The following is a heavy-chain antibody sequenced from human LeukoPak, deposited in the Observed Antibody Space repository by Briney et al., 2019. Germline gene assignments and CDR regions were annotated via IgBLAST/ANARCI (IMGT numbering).Heavy chain of an antibody. CDR3: ARDGIAVVGAFDI. V-gene: IGHV3-7*01. J-gene: IGHJ3*02. CDR2: IKQDGSEK. Sequence: GGSLRLSCAASGFTFSSYWMSWVRQAPGKGLEWVANIKQDGSEKYYVDSVKGRFAISRDNAKNSLYLQMNSLRAEDTAVYYCARDGIAVVGAFDIWGRGTMVTVSS. CDR1: GFTFSSYW. D-gene: IGHD6-19*01.